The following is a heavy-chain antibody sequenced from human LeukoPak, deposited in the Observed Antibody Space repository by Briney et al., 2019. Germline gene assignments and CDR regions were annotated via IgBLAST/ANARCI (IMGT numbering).Heavy chain of an antibody. Sequence: SETLALTCAVYGGSFSGYYWGWIRPSPGKGLEWVGEIKHSGSTNYNPSLKSRVTISVDTSKNQFSLKLSSVTAADTAVYYCARSRFFGVVIGGNNWFDPWGQGTLVTVSS. CDR3: ARSRFFGVVIGGNNWFDP. D-gene: IGHD3-3*01. V-gene: IGHV4-34*01. CDR1: GGSFSGYY. J-gene: IGHJ5*02. CDR2: IKHSGST.